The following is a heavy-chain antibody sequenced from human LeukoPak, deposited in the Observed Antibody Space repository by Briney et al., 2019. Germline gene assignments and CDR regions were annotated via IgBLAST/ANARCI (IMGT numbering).Heavy chain of an antibody. D-gene: IGHD3-9*01. CDR2: IKQDGSEK. J-gene: IGHJ4*02. CDR3: ARTYYDILTGYNPYFDY. V-gene: IGHV3-7*01. Sequence: GGSLRLSCEASGFTFSSYWMSWVRQAPGKGLEWVANIKQDGSEKYYVDSVKGRFTISRDNAKNSLYLQMNSLRAEDTAVYYCARTYYDILTGYNPYFDYWGQGILVTVSS. CDR1: GFTFSSYW.